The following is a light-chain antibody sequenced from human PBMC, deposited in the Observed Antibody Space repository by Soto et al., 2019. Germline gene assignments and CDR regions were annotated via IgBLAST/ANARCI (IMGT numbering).Light chain of an antibody. CDR1: QSVSSTY. CDR3: QQFSSTHWT. CDR2: DAS. J-gene: IGKJ1*01. V-gene: IGKV3-20*01. Sequence: EIVLTQSPGTLSLSPGERATLSCRASQSVSSTYLAGHQQKPGRAPRLLIYDASSRATGIPDRFSGSGSGTDFTLTISRLEPEDCAVDYCQQFSSTHWTVGQGTEVEIK.